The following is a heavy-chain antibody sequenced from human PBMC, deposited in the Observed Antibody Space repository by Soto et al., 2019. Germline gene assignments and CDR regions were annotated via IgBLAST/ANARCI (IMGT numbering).Heavy chain of an antibody. J-gene: IGHJ6*02. V-gene: IGHV3-23*01. CDR3: AKVFYSYGPLNYGMDV. CDR2: ISGSGGGT. CDR1: GFTFSNYG. Sequence: LRLCCAASGFTFSNYGMNWVCQAPGKGLEWVSGISGSGGGTYYAGSVKGRSTISRDNSKNTLYLQMNRLRAEDTAVYYCAKVFYSYGPLNYGMDVWGQGTTVTVSS. D-gene: IGHD5-18*01.